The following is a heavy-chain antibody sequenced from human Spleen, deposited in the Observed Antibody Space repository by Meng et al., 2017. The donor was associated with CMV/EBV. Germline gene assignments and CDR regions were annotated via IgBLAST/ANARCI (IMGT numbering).Heavy chain of an antibody. Sequence: SETLSLTCTVSGGSISSGGYYWSWIRQHPGKGLEWIGYIYYSGSTYYNPSLKSRVSISVDTSKNQFSLKLSSVTAADTAVYYCAREQRGGGWFDPWGQGMLVTVSS. D-gene: IGHD4-23*01. CDR2: IYYSGST. CDR3: AREQRGGGWFDP. V-gene: IGHV4-31*03. J-gene: IGHJ5*02. CDR1: GGSISSGGYY.